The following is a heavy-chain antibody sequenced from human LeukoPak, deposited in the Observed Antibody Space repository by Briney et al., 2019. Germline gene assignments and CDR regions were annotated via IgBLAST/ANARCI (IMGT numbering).Heavy chain of an antibody. J-gene: IGHJ6*03. CDR3: ARSIVGATSYYMDV. D-gene: IGHD1-26*01. CDR1: GGSFSGYY. CDR2: INHSGST. V-gene: IGHV4-34*01. Sequence: SETLSLTCAVYGGSFSGYYWSWIRQPPGKGLEWIGEINHSGSTNYNQSLKSRVTISVDTSKNQFSLKLSSVTAADTAVYYCARSIVGATSYYMDVWGKGTTVTVSS.